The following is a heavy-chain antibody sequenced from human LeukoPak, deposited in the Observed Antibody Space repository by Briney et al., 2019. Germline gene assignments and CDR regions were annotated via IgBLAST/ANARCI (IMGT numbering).Heavy chain of an antibody. D-gene: IGHD2-2*01. CDR1: GGSISGYY. J-gene: IGHJ6*02. CDR3: ASRGYCSSTSCSGNDGMDV. Sequence: SETLSLTCTVSGGSISGYYWSWIRQPPGKGLEWIGEINHSGSTNYNPSLKSRVTISVDTSKNQFSLKLSSVTAADTAVYYCASRGYCSSTSCSGNDGMDVWGQGTTVTVSS. V-gene: IGHV4-34*01. CDR2: INHSGST.